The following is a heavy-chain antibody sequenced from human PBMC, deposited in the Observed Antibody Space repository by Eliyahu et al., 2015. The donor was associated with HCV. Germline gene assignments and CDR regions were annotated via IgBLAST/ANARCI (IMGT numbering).Heavy chain of an antibody. CDR1: GGSISSSHYD. CDR2: IYYSGTT. J-gene: IGHJ4*02. Sequence: QLQLRESGPGLVKPSETLSLTCTVSGGSISSSHYDWGXXRQPPGKGLGWIGGIYYSGTTDYNPSLRSRVTISVDTSKNQFSLNVSSVTAADTAVYYCARRGRSYDLAHFDYWGQGTLVTVSS. V-gene: IGHV4-39*01. CDR3: ARRGRSYDLAHFDY. D-gene: IGHD2-15*01.